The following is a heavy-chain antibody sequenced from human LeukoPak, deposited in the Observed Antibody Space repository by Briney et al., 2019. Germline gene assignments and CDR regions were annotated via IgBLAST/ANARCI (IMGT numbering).Heavy chain of an antibody. J-gene: IGHJ6*01. CDR2: INPNSGGT. V-gene: IGHV1-2*02. Sequence: GASVKVSCKASGYTFTGYYMHWVRQAPGQGLEWMGWINPNSGGTNYAQKFQGRVTMTRDTSISTAYMELSRLRSDDTAVYYCAVGGICSGGSCYSGYYYGMDVWGQGPTVTVSS. D-gene: IGHD2-15*01. CDR3: AVGGICSGGSCYSGYYYGMDV. CDR1: GYTFTGYY.